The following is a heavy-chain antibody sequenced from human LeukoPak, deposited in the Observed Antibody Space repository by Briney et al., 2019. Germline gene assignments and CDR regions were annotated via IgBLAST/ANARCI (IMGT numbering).Heavy chain of an antibody. CDR1: GGTFTSYA. V-gene: IGHV1-3*03. Sequence: ASVKVSCKPSGGTFTSYAISWVRHAPGQRLEWMGWINAGNGNTKYSQELQGRVTMTEDTSTDTAYMELSSLRSEDTAVYYCATVPNIWGLDYWGQGTLVTVSS. CDR3: ATVPNIWGLDY. CDR2: INAGNGNT. D-gene: IGHD5-12*01. J-gene: IGHJ4*02.